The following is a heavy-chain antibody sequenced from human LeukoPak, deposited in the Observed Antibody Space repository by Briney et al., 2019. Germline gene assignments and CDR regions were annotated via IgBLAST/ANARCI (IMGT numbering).Heavy chain of an antibody. CDR1: GGTFSSYA. CDR3: ARDDYYDSSGYYKPNPFNY. CDR2: IIPIFGTA. Sequence: SVKVSCKASGGTFSSYAISWVRQAPGQGLEWMGRIIPIFGTANYAQKFQGRVTITTDESTSTAYMELSSLRSEDTAVYYRARDDYYDSSGYYKPNPFNYWGQGTLVTVSS. D-gene: IGHD3-22*01. V-gene: IGHV1-69*05. J-gene: IGHJ4*02.